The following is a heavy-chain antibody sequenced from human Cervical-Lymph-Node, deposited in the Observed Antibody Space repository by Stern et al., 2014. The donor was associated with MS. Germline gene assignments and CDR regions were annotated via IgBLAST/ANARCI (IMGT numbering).Heavy chain of an antibody. CDR2: VSYDATEK. J-gene: IGHJ4*02. CDR3: QTGGR. D-gene: IGHD3-16*01. Sequence: VQLVESGGGVVQPGGSLRLSCAASGFHFNTSALNWVRQAPGKGLECVSAVSYDATEKHYADSVKGRLNISRDNSNNKAFLILSGLTHEESVVSYSQTGGRWGQGTLVTVSS. CDR1: GFHFNTSA. V-gene: IGHV3-30*04.